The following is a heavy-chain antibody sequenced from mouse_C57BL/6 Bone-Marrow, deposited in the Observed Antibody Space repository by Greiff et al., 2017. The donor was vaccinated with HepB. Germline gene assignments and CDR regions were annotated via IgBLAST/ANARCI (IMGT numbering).Heavy chain of an antibody. CDR2: ISSGGDYI. CDR3: TRGWLRRRGFDY. V-gene: IGHV5-9-1*02. Sequence: DVKLQESGEGLVKPGGSLKLSCAASGFTFSSYAMSWVRQTPEKRLEWVAYISSGGDYIYYADTVKGRFTISRDNARNTLYLQMSSLKSEDTAMYYCTRGWLRRRGFDYWGQGTTLTVSS. D-gene: IGHD2-2*01. CDR1: GFTFSSYA. J-gene: IGHJ2*01.